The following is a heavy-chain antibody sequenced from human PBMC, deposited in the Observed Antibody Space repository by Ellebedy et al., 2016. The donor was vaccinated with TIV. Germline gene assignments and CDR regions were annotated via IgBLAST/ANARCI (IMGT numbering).Heavy chain of an antibody. CDR3: ARDQDILTPTYYFDY. D-gene: IGHD3-9*01. J-gene: IGHJ4*02. CDR1: GFTFSSYG. V-gene: IGHV3-30*03. Sequence: GESLKISCAASGFTFSSYGMHWVRQAPGKGLEWVAVISYDGSNKYYADSVKGRFTISRDNSKNTLYLQMNSLRAEDTAVYYCARDQDILTPTYYFDYWGQGTLVTVSS. CDR2: ISYDGSNK.